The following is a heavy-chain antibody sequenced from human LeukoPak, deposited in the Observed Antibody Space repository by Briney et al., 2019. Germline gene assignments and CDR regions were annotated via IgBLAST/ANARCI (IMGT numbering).Heavy chain of an antibody. CDR3: AKGPVSGSAFSHY. Sequence: GGSLRLSCAASGFTFSSYGMHWVRQAPGKGLEWVAFIRYDGSNKYYADSVKGRFTISRDNSKNTLYLQMNSLRAGDTAVYYCAKGPVSGSAFSHYWGQGTLVTVSS. J-gene: IGHJ4*02. D-gene: IGHD1-26*01. CDR2: IRYDGSNK. CDR1: GFTFSSYG. V-gene: IGHV3-30*02.